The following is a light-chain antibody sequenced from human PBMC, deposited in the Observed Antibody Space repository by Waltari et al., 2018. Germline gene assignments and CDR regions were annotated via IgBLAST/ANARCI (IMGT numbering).Light chain of an antibody. V-gene: IGKV1-33*01. J-gene: IGKJ4*01. CDR2: DAS. CDR1: QDISNY. CDR3: QQHDSLPLT. Sequence: DILMTQSPSSLSASVGDRVTITCQASQDISNYLSWYQQKPGKAPKLLIYDASTLETGVPSRFSGGVSGSDFTFTITSLQPEDLATYYCQQHDSLPLTFGGGTRVYIK.